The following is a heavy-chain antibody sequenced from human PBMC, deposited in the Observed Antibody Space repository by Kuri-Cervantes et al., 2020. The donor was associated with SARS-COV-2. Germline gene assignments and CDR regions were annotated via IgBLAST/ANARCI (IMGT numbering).Heavy chain of an antibody. Sequence: LSLTCAASGFKFSRTDMHWVRQAPGKGLEWVSYISSSSSTIYYADSVKGRFTISRDNAKNSLYLQMNSLRAEDTAVYYCARGRYDFDYWGQGTLVTVSS. CDR2: ISSSSSTI. CDR1: GFKFSRTD. D-gene: IGHD3-22*01. CDR3: ARGRYDFDY. V-gene: IGHV3-48*01. J-gene: IGHJ4*02.